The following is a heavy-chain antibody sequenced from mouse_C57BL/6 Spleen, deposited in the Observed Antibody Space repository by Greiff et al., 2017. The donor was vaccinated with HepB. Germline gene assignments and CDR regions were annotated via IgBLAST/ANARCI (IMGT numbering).Heavy chain of an antibody. CDR1: GFTFSSYG. CDR2: ISSGGSYT. CDR3: ARGGGEGGYFDY. J-gene: IGHJ2*01. Sequence: EVMLVESGGDLVKPGGSLKLSCAASGFTFSSYGMSWVRQTPDKRLEWVATISSGGSYTYYPDSVKGRFTISRDNAKNTLYLQMSSLKSEDTAMYYCARGGGEGGYFDYWGQGTTLTVSS. V-gene: IGHV5-6*02.